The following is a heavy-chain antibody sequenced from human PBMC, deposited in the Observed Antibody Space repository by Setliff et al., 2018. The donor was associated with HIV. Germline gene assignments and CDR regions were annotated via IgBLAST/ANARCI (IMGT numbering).Heavy chain of an antibody. CDR3: VKVPGSGIVRYFDY. CDR1: GFSFSNYA. J-gene: IGHJ4*02. D-gene: IGHD3-22*01. V-gene: IGHV3-23*01. Sequence: GSLRLSCAASGFSFSNYAISWVRQAPGKGLEWVSGISDTSGAYYADSVKGRFTISRDNSKNTLYLQMNSLTDADTALYYCVKVPGSGIVRYFDYWGQGTLVTVSS. CDR2: ISDTSGA.